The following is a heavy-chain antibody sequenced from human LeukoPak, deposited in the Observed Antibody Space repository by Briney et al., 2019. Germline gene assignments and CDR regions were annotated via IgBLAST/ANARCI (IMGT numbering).Heavy chain of an antibody. J-gene: IGHJ1*01. CDR3: AREGRWLQSKYFQH. V-gene: IGHV4-34*01. Sequence: KPSETLSLTCAVYGGSFSGYYWSWIRQPPGKGLEWIGEINHSGSTNYNPSLKSRDTISVDTSKNQFSLKLSSVTAADTAVYYCAREGRWLQSKYFQHWGQGTLVTVSS. D-gene: IGHD5-24*01. CDR2: INHSGST. CDR1: GGSFSGYY.